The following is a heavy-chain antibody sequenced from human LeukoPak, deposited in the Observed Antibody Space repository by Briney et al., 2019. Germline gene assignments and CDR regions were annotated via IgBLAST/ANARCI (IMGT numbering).Heavy chain of an antibody. CDR2: INHSGST. Sequence: SETLSLTCAVYGGSFSGYYWSWIRQPPGKGLEWIREINHSGSTNYNPSLKSRVTISVDTSKNQFSLKLSSVTAADTAVYYCARGYYYDSSGYGYDAFDIWGQGTMVTVSS. V-gene: IGHV4-34*01. CDR3: ARGYYYDSSGYGYDAFDI. D-gene: IGHD3-22*01. CDR1: GGSFSGYY. J-gene: IGHJ3*02.